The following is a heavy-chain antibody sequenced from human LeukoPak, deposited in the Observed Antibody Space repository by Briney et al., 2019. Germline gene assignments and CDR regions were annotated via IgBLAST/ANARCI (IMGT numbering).Heavy chain of an antibody. CDR3: ATAYCGGDCDRYYYYYMDV. D-gene: IGHD2-21*01. J-gene: IGHJ6*03. Sequence: AASVKVSCKASGGTFSSYAISWVRQAPGQGLEWMGGIIPIFGTASYAQKFQGRVTITTDESTSTAYMELSSLRSEDTAVYYCATAYCGGDCDRYYYYYMDVWGKGTTVTVSS. CDR1: GGTFSSYA. CDR2: IIPIFGTA. V-gene: IGHV1-69*05.